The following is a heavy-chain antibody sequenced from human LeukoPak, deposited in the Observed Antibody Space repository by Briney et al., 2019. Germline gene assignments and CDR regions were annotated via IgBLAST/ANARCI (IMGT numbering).Heavy chain of an antibody. CDR2: IWYDGSNK. J-gene: IGHJ4*02. D-gene: IGHD3-9*01. CDR3: AREFAGYRNPSFDY. CDR1: GFTFSSYG. V-gene: IGHV3-33*01. Sequence: HTGGSLRLSCAASGFTFSSYGMHWVRQAPGKGLEWVAVIWYDGSNKYYADSVKGRFIISRDNSKNTLYLQMNSLRAEDTAVYYCAREFAGYRNPSFDYWGQGTLVTVSS.